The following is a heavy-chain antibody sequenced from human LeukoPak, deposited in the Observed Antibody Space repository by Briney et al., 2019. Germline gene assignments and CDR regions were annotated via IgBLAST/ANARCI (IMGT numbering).Heavy chain of an antibody. CDR3: TRPHSRGREILN. Sequence: SLRLSCAPSGVGVTNNYISCGPEAPRESLEFVSIIYSVTSTYYAASVKGRFTISSEDSKNTVFLQMNSLAPDTAAIYFCTRPHSRGREILNWGQGDLVLVSS. CDR1: GVGVTNNY. CDR2: IYSVTST. J-gene: IGHJ1*01. V-gene: IGHV3-53*01. D-gene: IGHD3-10*01.